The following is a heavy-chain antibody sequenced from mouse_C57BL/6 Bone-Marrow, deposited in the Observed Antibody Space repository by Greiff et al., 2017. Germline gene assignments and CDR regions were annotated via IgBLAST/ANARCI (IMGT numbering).Heavy chain of an antibody. CDR2: IDPSDSYT. J-gene: IGHJ2*01. CDR3: AYYDGSSDY. CDR1: GYTFTSYW. Sequence: VQLQQPGAELVRPGTSVKLSCKASGYTFTSYWMHWVKQRPGQGLEWIGVIDPSDSYTNYNQKFKGKATLTVDTSSSTAYMQLSSLTSVDSAVYYFAYYDGSSDYWGQGTTLTVSS. V-gene: IGHV1-59*01. D-gene: IGHD1-1*01.